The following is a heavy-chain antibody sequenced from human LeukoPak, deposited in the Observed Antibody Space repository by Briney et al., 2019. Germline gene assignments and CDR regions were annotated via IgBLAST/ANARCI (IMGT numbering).Heavy chain of an antibody. D-gene: IGHD5-24*01. CDR2: INPNSDLS. J-gene: IGHJ4*02. Sequence: ASVKVSCKSSGDTLRGYYVHWVRQAPGQGLEWMGWINPNSDLSSFAQKFQGRVTMTGDTSIDTAYLQLRSLRSDDTAVYYCAREEMATITAIVGGFDYWGQGSLVTVSS. CDR1: GDTLRGYY. V-gene: IGHV1-2*02. CDR3: AREEMATITAIVGGFDY.